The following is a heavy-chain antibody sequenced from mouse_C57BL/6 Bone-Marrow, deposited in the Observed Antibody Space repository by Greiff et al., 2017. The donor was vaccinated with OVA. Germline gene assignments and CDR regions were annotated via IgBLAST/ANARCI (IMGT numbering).Heavy chain of an antibody. CDR3: ARDDGSSYGYWYFDV. D-gene: IGHD1-1*01. CDR1: GYTFTSYW. V-gene: IGHV1-69*01. CDR2: IDPSDSYT. Sequence: QVQLQQPGAELVMPGASVKLSCKASGYTFTSYWMHWVKQRPGQGLEWIGEIDPSDSYTNYNQKFKGKSTLPVDKSSSKAYMQLSSLTSEDSAVYYCARDDGSSYGYWYFDVWGTGTTVTVSS. J-gene: IGHJ1*03.